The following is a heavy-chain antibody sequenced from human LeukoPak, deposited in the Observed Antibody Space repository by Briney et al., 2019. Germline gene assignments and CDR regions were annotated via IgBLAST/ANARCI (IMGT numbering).Heavy chain of an antibody. CDR2: ISHDGSNE. CDR3: ARSYDSSGYYSFDC. Sequence: PGGSLRLSCAASGFTFSTCAMHWVRQPPGKGLEWVAVISHDGSNEYYADSVKGRFTISRDNSKNTLSLQMNSLRGDDTAVYYCARSYDSSGYYSFDCWGQGTLVTVSS. CDR1: GFTFSTCA. V-gene: IGHV3-30-3*01. J-gene: IGHJ4*02. D-gene: IGHD3-22*01.